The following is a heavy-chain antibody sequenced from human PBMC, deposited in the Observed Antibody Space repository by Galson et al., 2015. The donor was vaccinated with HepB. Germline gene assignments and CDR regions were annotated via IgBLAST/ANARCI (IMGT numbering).Heavy chain of an antibody. D-gene: IGHD2-2*02. V-gene: IGHV4-31*03. CDR3: ASQQVVVVPAAIRNYYYGMDV. CDR1: GGSISSGGYY. CDR2: IYYSGST. Sequence: LSLTCTVSGGSISSGGYYWSWIRQHPGKGLEWIGYIYYSGSTYYNPSLKSRVTISVDTSKNQFSLKLSSVTAADTAVYYCASQQVVVVPAAIRNYYYGMDVWGQGTTVTVSS. J-gene: IGHJ6*02.